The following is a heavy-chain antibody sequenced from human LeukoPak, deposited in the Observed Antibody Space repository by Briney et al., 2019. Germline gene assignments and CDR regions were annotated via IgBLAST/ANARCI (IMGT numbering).Heavy chain of an antibody. D-gene: IGHD3-22*01. CDR3: ARGSYYYYYDSSGYEGTGFDY. CDR1: GVSISSYY. J-gene: IGHJ4*02. CDR2: IHTSGST. Sequence: TSETLSLTCTVSGVSISSYYWSWIRQPAGKGLEWIGRIHTSGSTNYNPSLKSRVTMSVDTSKNQFSLKVNSVTAADTAVYYCARGSYYYYYDSSGYEGTGFDYWGQGTLVTVSS. V-gene: IGHV4-4*07.